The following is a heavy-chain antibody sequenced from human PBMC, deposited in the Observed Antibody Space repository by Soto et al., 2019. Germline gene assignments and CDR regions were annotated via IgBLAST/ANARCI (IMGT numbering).Heavy chain of an antibody. D-gene: IGHD3-9*01. CDR2: IYYSGST. CDR1: GGSISSYY. CDR3: ARGGLYYDILTGLFDY. Sequence: SETLSLTCTVSGGSISSYYWSWIRQPPGKGLEWIGYIYYSGSTNYNPSLKSRVTISVDTSKNQFSLKLSSVTAADTAVYYCARGGLYYDILTGLFDYWGQGTLVTAPQ. V-gene: IGHV4-59*01. J-gene: IGHJ4*02.